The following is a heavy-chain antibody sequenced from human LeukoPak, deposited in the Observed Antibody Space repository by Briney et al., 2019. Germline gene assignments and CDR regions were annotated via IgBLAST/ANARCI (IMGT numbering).Heavy chain of an antibody. D-gene: IGHD3-10*02. CDR1: GYSISSGYY. CDR2: VYHSGIT. CDR3: ATLLSSSYYFDY. V-gene: IGHV4-38-2*02. Sequence: SETLSLTCIVSGYSISSGYYWGWIRQPPGKGLEWIGNVYHSGITYYNLYNPSLKSRVIISVDTSKNHFSLKLSSVTAADTAVYFCATLLSSSYYFDYWGQGILVTVSS. J-gene: IGHJ4*02.